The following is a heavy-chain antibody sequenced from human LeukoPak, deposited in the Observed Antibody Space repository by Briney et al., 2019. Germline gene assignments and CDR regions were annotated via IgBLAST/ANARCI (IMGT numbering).Heavy chain of an antibody. D-gene: IGHD6-13*01. CDR1: GFTVSSHY. CDR3: ARDSGSSWYRGAFDI. J-gene: IGHJ3*02. CDR2: IYSGGST. Sequence: PGGSLTLSCAASGFTVSSHYMRWVRQARGKGLVWFSVIYSGGSTYYADSVKGRFTISRDNSKNTLYLQMNSLRAEGTAVYYCARDSGSSWYRGAFDIWGQGTMVTVSS. V-gene: IGHV3-53*01.